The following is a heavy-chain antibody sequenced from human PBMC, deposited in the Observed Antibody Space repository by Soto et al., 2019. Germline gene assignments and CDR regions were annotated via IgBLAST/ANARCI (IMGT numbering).Heavy chain of an antibody. Sequence: QITLKESGPTLVKPTQTLTLTCTFSGFSLSTSGVGVGWIRQPPGKALEWLALIYWDDDKRYSPSLKSRLTITQDTFNNQVVLTMNNMDPVETATYYCAHSPYYDSSGLPQNNHCDFWGQGTLVTVSS. J-gene: IGHJ4*02. CDR3: AHSPYYDSSGLPQNNHCDF. D-gene: IGHD3-22*01. V-gene: IGHV2-5*02. CDR1: GFSLSTSGVG. CDR2: IYWDDDK.